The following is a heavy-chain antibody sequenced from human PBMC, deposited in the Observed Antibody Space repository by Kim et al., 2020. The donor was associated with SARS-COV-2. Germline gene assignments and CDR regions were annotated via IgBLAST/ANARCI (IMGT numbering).Heavy chain of an antibody. Sequence: GGSLRLSCTASGFTFGDYAMSWVRQAPGKGLEWVGFIRSKAYGGTTEYAASVKGRFTISRDDSKSIAYLQMNSLKTEDTAVYYCNYYDRVFDPWGQGTLVTVSS. V-gene: IGHV3-49*04. CDR3: NYYDRVFDP. CDR1: GFTFGDYA. CDR2: IRSKAYGGTT. J-gene: IGHJ5*02. D-gene: IGHD3-22*01.